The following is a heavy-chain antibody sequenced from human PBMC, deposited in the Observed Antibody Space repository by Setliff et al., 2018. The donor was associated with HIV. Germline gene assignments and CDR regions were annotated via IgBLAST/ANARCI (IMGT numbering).Heavy chain of an antibody. Sequence: PSETLSLTCTVSGGSISSYYWSWIRQPPGKGLEWIGSFYYSGSTYYNPSLTSRVTISVDTSKNQFSLKLSSVTAADTAVYYCARGDGTKYYYYYYMDVWGKGTTVTVSS. V-gene: IGHV4-59*01. CDR3: ARGDGTKYYYYYYMDV. CDR1: GGSISSYY. CDR2: FYYSGST. D-gene: IGHD1-7*01. J-gene: IGHJ6*03.